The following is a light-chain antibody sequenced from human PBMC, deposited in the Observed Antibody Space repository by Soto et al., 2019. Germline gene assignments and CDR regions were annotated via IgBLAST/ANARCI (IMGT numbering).Light chain of an antibody. J-gene: IGKJ1*01. V-gene: IGKV1-5*03. CDR1: QTISSW. CDR3: QHYNSYSEA. Sequence: DIQMSQCNSTLFGYVGDRVTITCLASQTISSWLAWYQQKPGKAPKLLIYKASTLKSGVPSRFSGSGSGTEFTLTISSLQPDDFATYYRQHYNSYSEAFGQGANVDI. CDR2: KAS.